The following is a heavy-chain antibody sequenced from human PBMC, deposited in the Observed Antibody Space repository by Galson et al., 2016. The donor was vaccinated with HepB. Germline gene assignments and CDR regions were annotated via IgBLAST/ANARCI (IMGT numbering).Heavy chain of an antibody. J-gene: IGHJ4*02. CDR3: ARPTSLSASSGYHY. Sequence: ETLSLTCTVSGASISSNNYYWGWIRQSPEKGLEWIGSINYRGGAYYNPSLKSRVTISVDTSENQFSLQMRSVTAADTAVYYCARPTSLSASSGYHYWGQGALVTVS. D-gene: IGHD3-22*01. V-gene: IGHV4-39*01. CDR1: GASISSNNYY. CDR2: INYRGGA.